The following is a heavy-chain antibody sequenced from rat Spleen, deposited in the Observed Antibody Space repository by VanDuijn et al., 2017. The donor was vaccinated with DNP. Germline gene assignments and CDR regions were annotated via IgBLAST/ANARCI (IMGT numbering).Heavy chain of an antibody. D-gene: IGHD1-12*02. CDR3: ARVGDLHDGGDGDVLDA. CDR2: ITGGSGTT. Sequence: EVQLVESGGDLVQPGRSLKLSCVASGFTFSYYWMAWIRQVPGKGLEWIASITGGSGTTSYPDSVKGRFTISRDDAKNTLSLQMNSLRSEDTATYYCARVGDLHDGGDGDVLDAWGQGTSVTVSS. V-gene: IGHV5-31*01. J-gene: IGHJ4*01. CDR1: GFTFSYYW.